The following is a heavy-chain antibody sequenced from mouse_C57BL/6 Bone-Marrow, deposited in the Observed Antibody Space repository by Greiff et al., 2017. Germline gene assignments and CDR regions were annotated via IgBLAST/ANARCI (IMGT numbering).Heavy chain of an antibody. J-gene: IGHJ3*01. Sequence: EVQLVESGGGLVQPGGSMKLSCVASGFTFSNYWMNWVRQSPEKGLEWVAQIRLKSDNYATHYAESVKGRFTISRDDSKSSVYLQMNNLSAEDTGIYYCTLYYGNYVGFAYWGQGTLVTVSA. CDR3: TLYYGNYVGFAY. CDR2: IRLKSDNYAT. CDR1: GFTFSNYW. V-gene: IGHV6-3*01. D-gene: IGHD2-1*01.